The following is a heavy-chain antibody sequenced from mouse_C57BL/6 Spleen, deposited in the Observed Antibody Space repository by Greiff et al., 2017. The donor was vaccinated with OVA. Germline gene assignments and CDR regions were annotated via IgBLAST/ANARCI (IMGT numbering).Heavy chain of an antibody. D-gene: IGHD1-1*01. Sequence: EVKLVESGGGLVKPGGSLKLSCAASGFTFSSYAMSWVRQTPEKRLEWVATISDGGSYTYYPDNVKGRFTISRDNAKNNLYLQMSHLKSEDTAMYYCARNLRGLYFDVWGTGTTVTVSS. V-gene: IGHV5-4*03. CDR3: ARNLRGLYFDV. CDR2: ISDGGSYT. CDR1: GFTFSSYA. J-gene: IGHJ1*03.